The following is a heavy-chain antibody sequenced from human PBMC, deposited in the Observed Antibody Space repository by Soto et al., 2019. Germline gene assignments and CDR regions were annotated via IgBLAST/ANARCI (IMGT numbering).Heavy chain of an antibody. V-gene: IGHV3-66*01. CDR3: ASAVAATRDDAFDI. Sequence: EVQLVESGGGLVQPGGSLRLSCAASGFTVSSNSMSWVRQAPGKGLERVSGIYSGGSTYYADSVKGRFTIFKDNSINTLYLQKNSLRADDTAVYYFASAVAATRDDAFDIWGQGTMVTVSS. CDR1: GFTVSSNS. CDR2: IYSGGST. D-gene: IGHD6-19*01. J-gene: IGHJ3*02.